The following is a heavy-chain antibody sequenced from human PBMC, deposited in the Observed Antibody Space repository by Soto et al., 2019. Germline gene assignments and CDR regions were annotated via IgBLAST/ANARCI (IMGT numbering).Heavy chain of an antibody. CDR2: ISYDGSNK. D-gene: IGHD3-22*01. CDR3: AKPYYDSSGYYSGGDY. Sequence: QVQLVESGGGVVQPGRSLRLSCAASGFTFSSYGMHWVRQAPGKGLEWVAVISYDGSNKYYADSVKGRFTISRDNSKNTLYLQMNSLRAEDTAVYYCAKPYYDSSGYYSGGDYWGQGTLVTVSS. V-gene: IGHV3-30*18. J-gene: IGHJ4*02. CDR1: GFTFSSYG.